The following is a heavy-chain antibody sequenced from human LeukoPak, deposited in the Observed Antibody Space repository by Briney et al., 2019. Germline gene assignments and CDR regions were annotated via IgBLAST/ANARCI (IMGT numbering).Heavy chain of an antibody. CDR1: GGTFSSYA. J-gene: IGHJ3*02. CDR2: INPNRGGT. V-gene: IGHV1-2*02. Sequence: ASVKVSCKASGGTFSSYAISWVRQAPGQGLEWMGWINPNRGGTNYAQKFQGRVTMTRDTSISTAYMELSRLRSDDTAVYYCASLRGGFGELLVDIWGQGTMVTVSS. D-gene: IGHD3-10*01. CDR3: ASLRGGFGELLVDI.